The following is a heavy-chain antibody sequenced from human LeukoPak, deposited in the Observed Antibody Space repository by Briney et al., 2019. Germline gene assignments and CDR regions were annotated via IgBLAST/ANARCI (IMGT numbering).Heavy chain of an antibody. CDR2: IKQDGSEK. CDR3: ARGPYSGSYYFDY. J-gene: IGHJ4*02. Sequence: GGSLRLSCAASGFTFSSYWMSWVRQAPGKGLEWVANIKQDGSEKYYVDSVKGRFTISRDNSKNMVYLQMNSLRPEDTAVYYCARGPYSGSYYFDYWGQGTLVTVSS. D-gene: IGHD1-26*01. V-gene: IGHV3-7*01. CDR1: GFTFSSYW.